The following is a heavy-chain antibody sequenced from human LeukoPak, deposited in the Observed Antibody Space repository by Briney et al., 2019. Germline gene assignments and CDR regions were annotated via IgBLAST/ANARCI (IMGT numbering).Heavy chain of an antibody. J-gene: IGHJ4*02. D-gene: IGHD3-22*01. CDR2: ISGSAYTT. V-gene: IGHV3-23*01. Sequence: GGSLRLSCAVSGFTFSSYAMSWVRQAPGKGLEWVSVISGSAYTTHYEDSVKGRFTISRDNSNNTLYLQMNSLRAEDTAAYYCATDYYDSSGAYTVDYWGRGTLVSVSS. CDR3: ATDYYDSSGAYTVDY. CDR1: GFTFSSYA.